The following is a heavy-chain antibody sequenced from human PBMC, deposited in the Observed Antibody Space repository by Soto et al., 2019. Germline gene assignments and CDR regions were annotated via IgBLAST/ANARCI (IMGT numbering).Heavy chain of an antibody. CDR3: ARGVAPGQTADPYAFDI. Sequence: QAQLVQSGAEVRKPGSSVRVSCRASGGPFTRYAVSWVRQAPGQGLEWIGGITPIADTTNYAQKFRGRLSITADESTDTAHMELRRLTSDDSAVYFCARGVAPGQTADPYAFDIWGQGSRVTVSS. CDR2: ITPIADTT. D-gene: IGHD3-3*01. CDR1: GGPFTRYA. V-gene: IGHV1-69*01. J-gene: IGHJ3*02.